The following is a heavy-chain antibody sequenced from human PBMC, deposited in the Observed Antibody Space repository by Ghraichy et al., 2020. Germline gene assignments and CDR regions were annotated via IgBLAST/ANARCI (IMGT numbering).Heavy chain of an antibody. J-gene: IGHJ4*02. V-gene: IGHV3-7*03. CDR3: ARGWGFYDY. CDR1: GFTFSSYW. Sequence: GSLSLSCAASGFTFSSYWMSWVRQAPGKGLEWVANIKQDGSEKHYVGSVQGRFTISRDNAKNSQLLYLQMNSLRAEDTAVYYCARGWGFYDYWGQGTLVAVSS. D-gene: IGHD6-19*01. CDR2: IKQDGSEK.